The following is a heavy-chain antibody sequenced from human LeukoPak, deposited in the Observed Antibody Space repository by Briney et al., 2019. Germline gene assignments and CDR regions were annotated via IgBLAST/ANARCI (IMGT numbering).Heavy chain of an antibody. J-gene: IGHJ4*02. V-gene: IGHV3-43*02. CDR3: GRVHVYGGADY. Sequence: GGSLRLSCAASGFTFDRFAMHWVRQAPGKGLEWVSLISGDGFTTYYVDSVKGRFTMSRDNSKNSLYLQMKSLRPEDTALYYCGRVHVYGGADYWGQGTLVTVSS. D-gene: IGHD4-23*01. CDR1: GFTFDRFA. CDR2: ISGDGFTT.